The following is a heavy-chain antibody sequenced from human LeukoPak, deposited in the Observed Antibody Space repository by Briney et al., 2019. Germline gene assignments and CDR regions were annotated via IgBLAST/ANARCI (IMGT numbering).Heavy chain of an antibody. CDR1: GYSISSGYY. V-gene: IGHV4-38-2*02. D-gene: IGHD5-12*01. CDR3: ANLFGSGYDREVFDY. CDR2: IYHSGST. J-gene: IGHJ4*02. Sequence: SETLSLTCTVSGYSISSGYYWGWIRQPPGKGLEWIGSIYHSGSTYYNPSLKSRVTISVDTSKNQFSLKLSSVTAADTAVYYCANLFGSGYDREVFDYWGQGTLVTVSS.